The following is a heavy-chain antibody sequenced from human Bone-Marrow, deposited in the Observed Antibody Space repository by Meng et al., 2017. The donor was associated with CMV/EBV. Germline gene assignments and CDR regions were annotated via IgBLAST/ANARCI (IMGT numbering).Heavy chain of an antibody. CDR1: TFTGYY. CDR2: INPNSGGT. D-gene: IGHD2-2*01. J-gene: IGHJ5*02. Sequence: TFTGYYMHWVRQAPGQGLEWMGWINPNSGGTNYAQKFQGRVTMTWDTSISTAYMELSRLRSDDTAVYYCARDRYCSSTSCSEYWFDPWGQGTLVTVSS. V-gene: IGHV1-2*02. CDR3: ARDRYCSSTSCSEYWFDP.